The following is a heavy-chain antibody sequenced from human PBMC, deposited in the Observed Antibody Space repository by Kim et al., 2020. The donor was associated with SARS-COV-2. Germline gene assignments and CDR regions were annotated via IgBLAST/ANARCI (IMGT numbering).Heavy chain of an antibody. V-gene: IGHV4-31*03. CDR2: IYYSGST. D-gene: IGHD3-10*01. CDR1: GGSISSGGYY. J-gene: IGHJ3*02. CDR3: ARGGTMVRGVIITRLGAFDI. Sequence: SETLSLTCTVSGGSISSGGYYWSWIRQHPGKGLEWIGYIYYSGSTYYNPSLKSRVTISVDTSKNQFSLKLSSVTAADTAVYYCARGGTMVRGVIITRLGAFDIWGQGTMVTVSS.